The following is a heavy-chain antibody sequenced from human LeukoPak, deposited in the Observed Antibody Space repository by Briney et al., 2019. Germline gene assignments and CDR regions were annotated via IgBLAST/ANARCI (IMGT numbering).Heavy chain of an antibody. CDR3: ARDDFGPAY. D-gene: IGHD2/OR15-2a*01. CDR2: IHHEGSEE. J-gene: IGHJ4*02. Sequence: GGSLRLSCAASGFTFSSYWMSWVRQAPGKGLEWVANIHHEGSEEYYVDSVKGRFTISRDNAKNSLYLQMNSLRVEDTAVYYCARDDFGPAYWGQGTLVTVSS. V-gene: IGHV3-7*01. CDR1: GFTFSSYW.